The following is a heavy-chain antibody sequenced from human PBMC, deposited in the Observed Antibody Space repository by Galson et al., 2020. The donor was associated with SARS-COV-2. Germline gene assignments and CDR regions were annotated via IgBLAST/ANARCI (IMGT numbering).Heavy chain of an antibody. CDR3: VHSLTYCGDDCYFTNWFES. D-gene: IGHD2-21*02. CDR1: GFSLNTDEVA. Sequence: SGPTLVKPTQTLTLTCNFFGFSLNTDEVAVAWVRQPPGKALEWLALIYCDDEKRYSFLLRDRVTITKDTSGNQVVLTMTNMDPEDTATYYCVHSLTYCGDDCYFTNWFESWGQGIFVTVSS. J-gene: IGHJ5*01. V-gene: IGHV2-5*02. CDR2: IYCDDEK.